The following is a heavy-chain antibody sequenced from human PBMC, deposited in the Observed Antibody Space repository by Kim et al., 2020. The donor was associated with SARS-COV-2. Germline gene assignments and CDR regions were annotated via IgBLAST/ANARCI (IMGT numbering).Heavy chain of an antibody. J-gene: IGHJ4*02. CDR3: ARSKGYITLVRGVTDY. D-gene: IGHD3-10*01. V-gene: IGHV7-4-1*02. CDR2: VNTNTGKP. CDR1: GYTFTNYA. Sequence: ASVKVSCKASGYTFTNYAMNWVRQAPGQGLECMGWVNTNTGKPAYAQGFTGRFVFSLDTSGSTSYLLISSLKAEDTAVYFCARSKGYITLVRGVTDYWGQGTLVTVST.